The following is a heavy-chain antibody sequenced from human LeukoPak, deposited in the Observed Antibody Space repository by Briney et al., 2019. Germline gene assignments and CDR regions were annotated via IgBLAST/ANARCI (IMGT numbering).Heavy chain of an antibody. V-gene: IGHV3-23*01. CDR3: AKDPGITDFDY. Sequence: GGSLRLSCAASGLTFSSYAMSWVRQAPGKGLEWVSAISGSGGSTYYADSVKGRFTISRDNSKNTLYLQTNSLRAEDTAVYYCAKDPGITDFDYWGQGTLVTVSS. CDR1: GLTFSSYA. CDR2: ISGSGGST. D-gene: IGHD1-14*01. J-gene: IGHJ4*02.